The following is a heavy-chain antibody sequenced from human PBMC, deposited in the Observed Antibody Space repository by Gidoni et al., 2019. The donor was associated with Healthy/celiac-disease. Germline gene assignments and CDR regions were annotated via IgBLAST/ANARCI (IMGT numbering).Heavy chain of an antibody. D-gene: IGHD2-8*02. CDR1: GFTVSSNY. CDR2: IYDGDST. CDR3: ARRTGGGVDY. V-gene: IGHV3-53*04. Sequence: EVQLVESGGGLVQPGGSLRLSCAASGFTVSSNYMSWVRQAPGKGLEWVSVIYDGDSTYYAYSVKGRFTISRHNSKNTLYLQMNSLRAEDTAVYYCARRTGGGVDYWGQGTLVTVSS. J-gene: IGHJ4*02.